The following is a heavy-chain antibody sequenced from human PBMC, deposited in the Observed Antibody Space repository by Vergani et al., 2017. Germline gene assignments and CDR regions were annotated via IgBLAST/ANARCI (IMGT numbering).Heavy chain of an antibody. CDR3: ARAGGYCSSTSCYANWFDP. CDR2: IIPIFGTA. J-gene: IGHJ5*02. D-gene: IGHD2-2*01. Sequence: QVQLVQSGAEVKKPGSSVKVSCKASGGTFCSYAISWVRQAPGQGLEWMGGIIPIFGTANYAQKFQGRVTITADESTSTAYMELSSLRSEDTAVYYCARAGGYCSSTSCYANWFDPWGQGTLVTVSS. CDR1: GGTFCSYA. V-gene: IGHV1-69*01.